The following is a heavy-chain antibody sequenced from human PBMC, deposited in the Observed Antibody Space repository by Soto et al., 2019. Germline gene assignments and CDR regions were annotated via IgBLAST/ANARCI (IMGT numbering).Heavy chain of an antibody. D-gene: IGHD2-21*02. CDR1: GVSFSYDG. V-gene: IGHV3-33*01. Sequence: QVQLVESGGGVVQPGRSLRLSCVASGVSFSYDGMHWVRQGPGKGLEWVAVIWHDGTNRDYADSVNGRFTISRDNSQNTLYLEMNSLRDEDTAVYFCARDTRLALGDAGAFDQWGQGTLVTVSS. J-gene: IGHJ4*02. CDR2: IWHDGTNR. CDR3: ARDTRLALGDAGAFDQ.